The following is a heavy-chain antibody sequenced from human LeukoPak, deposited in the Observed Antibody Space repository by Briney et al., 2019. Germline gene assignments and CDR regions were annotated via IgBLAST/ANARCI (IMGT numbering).Heavy chain of an antibody. CDR2: INPSGGST. CDR3: AKVPTYGSGSYYFDY. V-gene: IGHV1-46*01. D-gene: IGHD3-10*01. CDR1: GYTFTSYY. Sequence: ASVKVSCKASGYTFTSYYMHWVRQAPGQGLEWMGIINPSGGSTSYAQKFQGRVTMTRDTSTSTVYMELSSLRSEDTAVYYCAKVPTYGSGSYYFDYWGQGTLVTVSS. J-gene: IGHJ4*02.